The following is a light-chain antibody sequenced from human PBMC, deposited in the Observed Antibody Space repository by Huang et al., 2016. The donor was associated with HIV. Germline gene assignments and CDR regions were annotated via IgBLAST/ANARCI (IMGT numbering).Light chain of an antibody. CDR2: GTS. Sequence: EIVMTQSPDTLSVSPGERATLSCRASQSVRDKLAWDQQKPGQAPRLRLHGTSTRAAGVPARVSGSGSGTEFTLTISSLQSEDCGVYYCQQYESWPPLTFGGGTKVEIK. J-gene: IGKJ4*01. CDR1: QSVRDK. V-gene: IGKV3-15*01. CDR3: QQYESWPPLT.